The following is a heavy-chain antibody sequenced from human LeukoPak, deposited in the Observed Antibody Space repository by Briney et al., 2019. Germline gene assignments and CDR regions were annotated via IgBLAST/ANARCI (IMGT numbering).Heavy chain of an antibody. D-gene: IGHD5-18*01. CDR1: GFTFSSYS. V-gene: IGHV3-48*01. J-gene: IGHJ4*02. CDR2: ISSSSSTI. CDR3: TRGAAMSTDY. Sequence: GGSLRLSCAASGFTFSSYSMNWVRQAPGKGLEWVSYISSSSSTIYYADSVKGRFTISRDNAKNSLYLQMNSLRAEDTAVYYCTRGAAMSTDYWGQGTLVTVSS.